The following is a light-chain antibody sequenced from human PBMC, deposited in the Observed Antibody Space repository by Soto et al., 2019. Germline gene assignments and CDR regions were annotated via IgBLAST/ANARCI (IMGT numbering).Light chain of an antibody. J-gene: IGLJ3*02. CDR1: NIGTES. CDR3: QVWDSSRDHPGWV. CDR2: DDS. Sequence: SYVLSQPPSVSVPPGQTARIPCGGDNIGTESVHWYFQKPGQAPVLVVYDDSDRPSGIPERFSGYNSGNMATLTISRVEAGDEADYFCQVWDSSRDHPGWVFGGGTKLTVL. V-gene: IGLV3-21*02.